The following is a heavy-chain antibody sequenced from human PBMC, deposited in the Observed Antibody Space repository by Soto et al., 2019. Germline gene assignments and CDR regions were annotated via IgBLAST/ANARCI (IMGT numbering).Heavy chain of an antibody. CDR2: IYYSGST. V-gene: IGHV4-59*01. CDR3: ARSRERYYYYYMDV. D-gene: IGHD1-1*01. Sequence: TLSLTCTVSGGSISSYYWSWIRQPPGKGLEWIGYIYYSGSTNYNPSLKSRVTISVDTSKNQFSLKLSSVTAADTAVYYCARSRERYYYYYMDVWGKGTTVTVSS. J-gene: IGHJ6*03. CDR1: GGSISSYY.